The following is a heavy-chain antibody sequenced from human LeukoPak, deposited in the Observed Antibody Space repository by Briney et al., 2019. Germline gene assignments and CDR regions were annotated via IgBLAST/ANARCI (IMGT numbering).Heavy chain of an antibody. J-gene: IGHJ3*02. CDR2: IYYSGST. CDR1: GGTFSSSTYH. D-gene: IGHD3-10*01. V-gene: IGHV4-39*01. CDR3: AMRARGAKFGSCAFDI. Sequence: SETLTLTCTVSGGTFSSSTYHWGWIRQPPGKGLEWIGSIYYSGSTYYNPSLKSRVTISVDTSKNQFTLKLSAVTAADTAVYYYAMRARGAKFGSCAFDIWGQGTLVSPSS.